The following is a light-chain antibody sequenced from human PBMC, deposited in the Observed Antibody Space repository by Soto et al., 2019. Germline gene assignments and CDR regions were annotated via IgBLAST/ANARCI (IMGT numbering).Light chain of an antibody. V-gene: IGLV7-46*01. J-gene: IGLJ2*01. CDR1: TGTVTTGHA. CDR2: ETT. Sequence: QTVVTQEPSLTVSPGGTVTLTCGSITGTVTTGHAPYWFQQKPGQAPGTLIYETTNRHSWTPARFSGSLLGGKAALTLSGAQPEDEAEYYCLLSYSGARVFGGGTKLTVL. CDR3: LLSYSGARV.